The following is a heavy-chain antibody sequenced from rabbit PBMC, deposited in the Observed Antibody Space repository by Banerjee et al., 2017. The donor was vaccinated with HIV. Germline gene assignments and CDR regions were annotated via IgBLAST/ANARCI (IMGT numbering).Heavy chain of an antibody. CDR3: AKTYGYAGGNYAMYL. Sequence: QEQLVESGGGLVQPEGSLTLTCKASGFTLSSSDYMCWVRQAPGKGLEWIGCIVAGSSGTTYYASWAKGRFTISKTSSTTVTLQMTSLTAADTATYFCAKTYGYAGGNYAMYLWGPGTLVTVS. J-gene: IGHJ4*01. CDR2: IVAGSSGTT. CDR1: GFTLSSSDY. V-gene: IGHV1S45*01. D-gene: IGHD8-1*01.